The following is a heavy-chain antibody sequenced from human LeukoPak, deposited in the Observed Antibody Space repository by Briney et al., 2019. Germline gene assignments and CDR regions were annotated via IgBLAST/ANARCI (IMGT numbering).Heavy chain of an antibody. D-gene: IGHD3-3*01. Sequence: GGSLRLSCAASGFTFSDYYMSWIRQAPGKGLEWVSYISSSGSTIYYADSVKGRFTISRDNAKNSLYLQMNSLRAEDTAVYYCAREGGYYDFWSGYYPYNWFDPWGQGTLVTASS. J-gene: IGHJ5*02. CDR3: AREGGYYDFWSGYYPYNWFDP. CDR1: GFTFSDYY. CDR2: ISSSGSTI. V-gene: IGHV3-11*04.